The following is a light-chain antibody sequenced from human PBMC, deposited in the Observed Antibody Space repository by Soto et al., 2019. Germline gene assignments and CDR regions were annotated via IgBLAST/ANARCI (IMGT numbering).Light chain of an antibody. Sequence: DIQMTQSPSTLSGSVGDRVTITCRASQSLGIWLAWHQQKPGKAPKLLIYDASTLKSGVPSRFSGSGSGTKFTLTISSLQPDDFATYYCQEYNSYSGTFGQGTEVDIK. CDR1: QSLGIW. J-gene: IGKJ1*01. V-gene: IGKV1-5*01. CDR3: QEYNSYSGT. CDR2: DAS.